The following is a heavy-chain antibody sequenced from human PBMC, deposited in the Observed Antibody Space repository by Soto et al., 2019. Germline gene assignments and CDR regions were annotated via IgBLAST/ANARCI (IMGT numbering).Heavy chain of an antibody. Sequence: SETLSLTCAVSGGSISSSNWWSWVRQPPGKGLEWIGEIYHSGSTNYNPSLKSRVTISVDKSKNQFSLKLSSVTAADTAVYYCARDTRGVRGVYNWFDPWGQGTLVTVSS. CDR1: GGSISSSNW. CDR2: IYHSGST. CDR3: ARDTRGVRGVYNWFDP. V-gene: IGHV4-4*02. D-gene: IGHD3-10*01. J-gene: IGHJ5*02.